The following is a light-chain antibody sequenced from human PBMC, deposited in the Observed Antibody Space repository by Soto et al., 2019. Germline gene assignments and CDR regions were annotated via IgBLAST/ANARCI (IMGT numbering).Light chain of an antibody. J-gene: IGKJ1*01. CDR3: QQYDTYWT. Sequence: DIQMTQSPSTLSASVGDRVIITCRASESISNWLAWYQQKPGKAPNLLIYKASSLKSGVPLRFSGSGSGTECTLTINSLQPDDLATYYCQQYDTYWTFGQGTKVEFK. CDR2: KAS. V-gene: IGKV1-5*03. CDR1: ESISNW.